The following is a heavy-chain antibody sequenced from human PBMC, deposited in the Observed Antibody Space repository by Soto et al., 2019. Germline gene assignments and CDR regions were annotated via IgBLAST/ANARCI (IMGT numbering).Heavy chain of an antibody. D-gene: IGHD4-17*01. Sequence: QVQLVESGGGVVQPGRSLRLSCAASGFTFGSYVMHWVRQAPGKGLEWVTFISYDGSNKDYADSVKGRFTISRDNSKNILYLQMNSLRGEDTAVYYCARGSTLTTDWYFDLWGRGTLVTVSS. CDR2: ISYDGSNK. J-gene: IGHJ2*01. V-gene: IGHV3-30*01. CDR1: GFTFGSYV. CDR3: ARGSTLTTDWYFDL.